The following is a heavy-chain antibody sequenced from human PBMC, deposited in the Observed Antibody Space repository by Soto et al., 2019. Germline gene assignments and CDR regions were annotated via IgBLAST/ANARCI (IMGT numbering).Heavy chain of an antibody. D-gene: IGHD6-19*01. CDR3: AKVVSGWFYYYYGMDV. V-gene: IGHV3-23*01. Sequence: GGSLRLSCAASGFTFSSYAMSWVRQAPGKGLEWVSTISGSGDGTYYADSVQGRFTISRDNSKNTLYLQMNSLRAEDTAVYYCAKVVSGWFYYYYGMDVWGQGTTVTVSS. J-gene: IGHJ6*02. CDR1: GFTFSSYA. CDR2: ISGSGDGT.